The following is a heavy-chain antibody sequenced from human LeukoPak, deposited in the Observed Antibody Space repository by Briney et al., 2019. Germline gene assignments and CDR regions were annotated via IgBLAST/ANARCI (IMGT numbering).Heavy chain of an antibody. D-gene: IGHD6-19*01. CDR2: ISGSGGST. CDR1: GFTFSSYA. J-gene: IGHJ4*02. V-gene: IGHV3-23*01. CDR3: AKVIAVWYYFDY. Sequence: PGGSLRLSCAASGFTFSSYAMSWARQAPGKGLEWVSAISGSGGSTYYADSVKGRFTTSRDNSKNTLYLQMNSLRAEDTAVYYCAKVIAVWYYFDYWGQGTLVTVPS.